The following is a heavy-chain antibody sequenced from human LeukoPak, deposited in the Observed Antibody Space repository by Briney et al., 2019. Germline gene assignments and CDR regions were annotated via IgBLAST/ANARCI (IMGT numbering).Heavy chain of an antibody. Sequence: GGSLRLSCAASGFTFSSYAMSWVRQAPGKGLEWVSAISGSGGSTYYADSVKGRFTISRDNSKNTLYLQMNSLRAEDTAVYYCATGVRAGERLFDYWGQGTLVTVSS. J-gene: IGHJ4*02. CDR1: GFTFSSYA. CDR3: ATGVRAGERLFDY. V-gene: IGHV3-23*01. CDR2: ISGSGGST. D-gene: IGHD7-27*01.